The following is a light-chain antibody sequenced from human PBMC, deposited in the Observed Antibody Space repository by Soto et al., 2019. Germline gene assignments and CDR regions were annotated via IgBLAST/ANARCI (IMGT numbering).Light chain of an antibody. Sequence: EIVLTQSPGTLSLSPGERATLSCRASQSVHNNYLAWYQQRLGQPPRLVISIASNRATGISDRFSGSGSLTYYILTTSSLEPEDSAAYCGLQYGGLPLAFGVGTKVEV. CDR1: QSVHNNY. V-gene: IGKV3-20*01. CDR2: IAS. CDR3: LQYGGLPLA. J-gene: IGKJ4*01.